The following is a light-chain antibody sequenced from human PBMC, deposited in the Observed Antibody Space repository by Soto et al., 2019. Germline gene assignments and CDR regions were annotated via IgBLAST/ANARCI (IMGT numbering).Light chain of an antibody. J-gene: IGKJ1*01. Sequence: LVMTQSPATLSVSPGDRATLSCRARQSVSIKLAWYQQTPGQAPRLLIYDTSTRATGGPARFSGRGSGTEFTLTISGLQSEDVAVYYCQQYSKWPPWTFGQGTKVDI. CDR2: DTS. V-gene: IGKV3-15*01. CDR3: QQYSKWPPWT. CDR1: QSVSIK.